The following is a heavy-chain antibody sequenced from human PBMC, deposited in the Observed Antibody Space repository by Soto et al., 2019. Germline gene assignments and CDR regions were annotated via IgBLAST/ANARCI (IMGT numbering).Heavy chain of an antibody. CDR2: VDGSGYDT. V-gene: IGHV3-23*01. J-gene: IGHJ4*02. Sequence: PGGSLRLSWAASGFTFSRHAMGWLRQAPGTGPEWVAFVDGSGYDTSYGDSVKGRFTISRDNSDNSLYLHMDSLRAEDTGRYFCAREIFAAAYAATSAFDLWGQGTLVTVSS. CDR3: AREIFAAAYAATSAFDL. CDR1: GFTFSRHA. D-gene: IGHD2-8*01.